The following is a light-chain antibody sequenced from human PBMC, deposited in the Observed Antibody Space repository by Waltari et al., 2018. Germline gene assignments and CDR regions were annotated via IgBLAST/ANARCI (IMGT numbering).Light chain of an antibody. V-gene: IGKV3-20*01. CDR2: GAS. CDR1: QIVYRS. J-gene: IGKJ1*01. Sequence: EIVLTQSPGTLSLSPGERATLSCRASQIVYRSLAWYQQKPGQAPRLLIYGASGRATGIPDRFSGSGSGTDFSLTISRLEPEDFAVYYCQHYVSLPVTFGQGTKVEIK. CDR3: QHYVSLPVT.